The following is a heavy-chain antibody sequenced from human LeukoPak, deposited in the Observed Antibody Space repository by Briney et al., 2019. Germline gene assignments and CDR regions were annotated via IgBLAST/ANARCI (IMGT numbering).Heavy chain of an antibody. Sequence: ASVKVSCKASGYTFTGYYMHWVRQAPGQGLEWMGWINPNSGGTNYAQKFQGWVTMTRDTSISTAYMELSRLRSDDTAVYYCARGMFQYYYDSSGYLYDAFDIWGQGTMVTVSS. CDR2: INPNSGGT. CDR1: GYTFTGYY. CDR3: ARGMFQYYYDSSGYLYDAFDI. J-gene: IGHJ3*02. V-gene: IGHV1-2*04. D-gene: IGHD3-22*01.